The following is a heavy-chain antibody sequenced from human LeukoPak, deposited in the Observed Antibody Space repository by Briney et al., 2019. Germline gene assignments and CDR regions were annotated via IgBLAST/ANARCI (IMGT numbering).Heavy chain of an antibody. CDR3: ARGGLWFGGAHDAFDI. Sequence: SETLSLTCTVSGGSISSYYWSWIRQPPGKGLEWIGYIYYSGSTNYNPSLKSRVTISVDTSKNQFSLKLSSVTAADTAVYYCARGGLWFGGAHDAFDIWGQGTMVTVSS. CDR1: GGSISSYY. CDR2: IYYSGST. V-gene: IGHV4-59*01. J-gene: IGHJ3*02. D-gene: IGHD3-10*01.